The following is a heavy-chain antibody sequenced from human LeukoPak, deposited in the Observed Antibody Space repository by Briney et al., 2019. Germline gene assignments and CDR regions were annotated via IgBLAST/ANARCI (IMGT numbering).Heavy chain of an antibody. CDR2: IYTSGST. CDR3: ATVWEHGDY. J-gene: IGHJ4*02. V-gene: IGHV4-61*02. Sequence: KPSETLSLTCTVSGGSISSGSYYWSWIRQPAGKGLEWIGRIYTSGSTNYNPPLKSRVTISVDTSKNQFSLKLSSVTAADTAVYYCATVWEHGDYWGQGTLVTVSS. CDR1: GGSISSGSYY. D-gene: IGHD1-26*01.